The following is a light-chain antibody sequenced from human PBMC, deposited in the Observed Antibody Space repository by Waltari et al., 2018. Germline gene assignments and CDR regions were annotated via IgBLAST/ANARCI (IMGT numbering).Light chain of an antibody. Sequence: DIQMTQSPSSLSASVGDRVTITCQASQDIKHYLNWYQQKPGKAPKLLIFDASNLETGVPSRFSGSGSGTDFSFTISSLQPEDIATYYCQHYDNLFSITFGQGTRLEIK. J-gene: IGKJ5*01. CDR3: QHYDNLFSIT. CDR2: DAS. CDR1: QDIKHY. V-gene: IGKV1-33*01.